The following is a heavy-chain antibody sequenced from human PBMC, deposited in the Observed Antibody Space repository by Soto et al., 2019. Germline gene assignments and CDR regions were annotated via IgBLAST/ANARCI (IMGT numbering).Heavy chain of an antibody. CDR3: TTPRSATVGSDYFDY. Sequence: EVQLVESGGGLVKPGGSLRLSCAASGFTFSNAWMSWVRQAPGKGLEWVGRIKSKTDGGTTDYAAPVKGRFTISRDDSKNTMYLQMNSLKTEDTAVYYCTTPRSATVGSDYFDYWVQGTLVTVSS. D-gene: IGHD4-17*01. CDR2: IKSKTDGGTT. CDR1: GFTFSNAW. J-gene: IGHJ4*02. V-gene: IGHV3-15*01.